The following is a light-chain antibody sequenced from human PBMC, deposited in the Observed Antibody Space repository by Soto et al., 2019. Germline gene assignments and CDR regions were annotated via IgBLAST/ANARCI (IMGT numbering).Light chain of an antibody. J-gene: IGLJ1*01. V-gene: IGLV2-14*01. CDR3: SSYTGSTTLYV. CDR2: EVN. Sequence: QSVLTQPPSASGSPGQSVTISCTGTSSDIGSYDYVSWYQQHPGKAPKLLIYEVNYRPSGVSNRFSGSKSGDTASLTISGLQAEDEADYYCSSYTGSTTLYVFGTGTKLTVL. CDR1: SSDIGSYDY.